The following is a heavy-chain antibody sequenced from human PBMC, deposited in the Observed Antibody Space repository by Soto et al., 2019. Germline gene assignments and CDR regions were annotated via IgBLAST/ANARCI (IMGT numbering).Heavy chain of an antibody. CDR2: INAGNGNT. Sequence: VASVKVSCKASGYTFTSYAMHWVRQAPGQRLEWMGWINAGNGNTKYSQKFQGRVTITRDTSASTAYMELSSLRSEDTAVYYCAKDYYDSSGYYPPALLFDYWGQGTLVTVS. J-gene: IGHJ4*02. CDR1: GYTFTSYA. CDR3: AKDYYDSSGYYPPALLFDY. V-gene: IGHV1-3*01. D-gene: IGHD3-22*01.